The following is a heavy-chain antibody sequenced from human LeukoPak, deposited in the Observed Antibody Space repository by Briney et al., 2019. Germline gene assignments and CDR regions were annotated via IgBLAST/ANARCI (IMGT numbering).Heavy chain of an antibody. D-gene: IGHD4-17*01. V-gene: IGHV3-30*18. CDR2: ISFDGRNQ. CDR3: VKDGHSVTIFDY. Sequence: PGRSLRLSCAASGFTFGSYGMHWVRQAPGKGLEWGAVISFDGRNQYFGDSVKGRFSISRDNSKNTLSLQMNSLRPEDTAVYYCVKDGHSVTIFDYWGRGTLVTVSS. J-gene: IGHJ4*02. CDR1: GFTFGSYG.